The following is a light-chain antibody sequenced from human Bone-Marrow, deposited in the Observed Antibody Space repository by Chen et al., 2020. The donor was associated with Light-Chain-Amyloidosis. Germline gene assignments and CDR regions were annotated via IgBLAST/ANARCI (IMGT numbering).Light chain of an antibody. V-gene: IGLV1-40*01. J-gene: IGLJ3*02. CDR1: SSNNGAGYD. CDR3: QSYDSSLSEV. CDR2: GNS. Sequence: QSVLTQPPSVSGAPGQRVTISSTGSSSNNGAGYDVHWYQQLPGTAPKLLIYGNSNRPSGVPDRFSGSKSGTSASLAITGLQAEDEADYYCQSYDSSLSEVFGGGTKLTVL.